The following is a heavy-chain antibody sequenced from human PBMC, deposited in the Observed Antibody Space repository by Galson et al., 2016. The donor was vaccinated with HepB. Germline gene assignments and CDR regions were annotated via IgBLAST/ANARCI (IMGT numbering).Heavy chain of an antibody. CDR1: GFSFRSYW. J-gene: IGHJ6*02. V-gene: IGHV3-7*03. D-gene: IGHD2-21*01. CDR2: IKENGGEK. Sequence: SLRLSCAAHGFSFRSYWMTWVRQAPGKGPEWVANIKENGGEKYYVESVKGRFTISRDNAKNSLYLEMNNLRAEDTAVYYCARGLRDSLLFVYYYGMDVWGQGTTVTVSS. CDR3: ARGLRDSLLFVYYYGMDV.